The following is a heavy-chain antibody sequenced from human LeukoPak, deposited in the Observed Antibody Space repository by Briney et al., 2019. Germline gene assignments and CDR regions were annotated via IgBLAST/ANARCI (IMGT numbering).Heavy chain of an antibody. CDR1: GGSISSSTYY. J-gene: IGHJ4*02. CDR3: TRHQTNNYGSGSLFDY. Sequence: SETLSLTCTVSGGSISSSTYYWAWLRQPPGKGLEWIGSNYYSGNTNYNPSLKSRVTISVDTSKNQCSLWLSSVTAADTAVYYCTRHQTNNYGSGSLFDYWGQGTLVTVSS. V-gene: IGHV4-39*01. D-gene: IGHD3-10*01. CDR2: NYYSGNT.